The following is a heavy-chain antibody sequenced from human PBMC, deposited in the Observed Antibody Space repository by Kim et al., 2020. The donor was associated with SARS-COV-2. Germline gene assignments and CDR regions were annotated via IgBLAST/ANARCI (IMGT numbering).Heavy chain of an antibody. V-gene: IGHV3-74*01. CDR2: GT. D-gene: IGHD1-26*01. CDR3: ARDSANYSFDI. J-gene: IGHJ4*02. Sequence: GTRYADSVEGRFTISRDNGKNTLYLQMNSLGAEYTAMYYCARDSANYSFDIWGQGTLVTVSS.